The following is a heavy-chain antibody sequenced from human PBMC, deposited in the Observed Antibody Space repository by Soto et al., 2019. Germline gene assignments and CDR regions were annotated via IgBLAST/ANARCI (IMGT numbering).Heavy chain of an antibody. J-gene: IGHJ4*02. CDR1: GFTFSHYA. Sequence: QVQLVESGGGVVQPGRSLRLSCAASGFTFSHYAMQWVRQAPDKGLEWVALMTYDGSNEYYADSVKGRFTISRDNSKNTLYLQMNSLRAEDTAVYYCAKDGCHNFDYWGQGTLVTVSS. CDR3: AKDGCHNFDY. CDR2: MTYDGSNE. V-gene: IGHV3-30*18.